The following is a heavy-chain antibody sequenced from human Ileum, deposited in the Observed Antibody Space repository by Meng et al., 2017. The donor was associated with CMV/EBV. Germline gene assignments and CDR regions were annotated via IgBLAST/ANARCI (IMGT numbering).Heavy chain of an antibody. D-gene: IGHD2-2*02. CDR3: ARYCSSTTCYRPG. CDR2: IKSKTDGGTT. CDR1: GFTFSNAW. Sequence: GESLKISCAASGFTFSNAWMSWVRQAPGKGLEWVGRIKSKTDGGTTDHAAPVKGRFTISRDDSNNTLFLQMNSLKTEDTAVYYCARYCSSTTCYRPGWGQGTLVTVSS. V-gene: IGHV3-15*01. J-gene: IGHJ4*02.